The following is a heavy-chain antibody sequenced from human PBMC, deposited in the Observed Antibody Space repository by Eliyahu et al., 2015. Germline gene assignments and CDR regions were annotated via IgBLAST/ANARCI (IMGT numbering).Heavy chain of an antibody. Sequence: QVQLQQWGAGLLKPSETLSLTCAVYXXSFXGYXWSWIRQPPGKGLEWIGEINHSGSTNYNPSLKSRVTISVDTSKNQFSLKLSSVTAADTAVYYCARNVGYCSGGSCYVDFDYWGQGTLVTVSS. V-gene: IGHV4-34*01. CDR2: INHSGST. CDR3: ARNVGYCSGGSCYVDFDY. D-gene: IGHD2-15*01. CDR1: XXSFXGYX. J-gene: IGHJ4*02.